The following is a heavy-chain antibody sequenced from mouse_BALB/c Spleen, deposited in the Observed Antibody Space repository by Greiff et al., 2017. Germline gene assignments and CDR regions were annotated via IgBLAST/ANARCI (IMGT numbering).Heavy chain of an antibody. J-gene: IGHJ4*01. Sequence: EVKLMESGGGLVQPGGSMKLSCVASGFTFSNYWMNWVRQSPEKGLEWVAEIRLKSNNYATHYAESVKGRFTISRDDSKSSVYLQMNNLRAEDTGIYYCTKKYGNYDYAMDYWGQGTSVTVSS. CDR2: IRLKSNNYAT. CDR3: TKKYGNYDYAMDY. D-gene: IGHD2-10*02. V-gene: IGHV6-6*02. CDR1: GFTFSNYW.